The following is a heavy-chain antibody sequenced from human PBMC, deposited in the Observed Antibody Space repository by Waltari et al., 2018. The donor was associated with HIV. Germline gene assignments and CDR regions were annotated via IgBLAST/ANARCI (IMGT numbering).Heavy chain of an antibody. D-gene: IGHD6-13*01. Sequence: EGLMVESGGGLVQPGGSLRLSCEASGFIFSSSWMHCVRQDPGKGLVWVARINRDGNTTTYADSVKGRFTISRDNAKNTLFLQMGSLRAEDTAVYFCVREYSSSRFFDYWGQGTLVTVSS. V-gene: IGHV3-74*01. CDR3: VREYSSSRFFDY. CDR2: INRDGNTT. CDR1: GFIFSSSW. J-gene: IGHJ4*02.